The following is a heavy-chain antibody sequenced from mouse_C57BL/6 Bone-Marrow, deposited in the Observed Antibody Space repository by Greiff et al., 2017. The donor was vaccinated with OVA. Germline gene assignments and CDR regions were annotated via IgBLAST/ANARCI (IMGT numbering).Heavy chain of an antibody. J-gene: IGHJ2*01. V-gene: IGHV1-63*01. CDR1: GYTFTNYW. CDR3: ARGKDYDY. Sequence: LVESGAELVRPGTSVKMSCKASGYTFTNYWIGWAKQRPGHGLEWIGDIYPGGGYTNYNEKFKGKATLTADKSSSTAYMQFSSLTSEDSAIYYCARGKDYDYWGQGTTLTVSS. CDR2: IYPGGGYT. D-gene: IGHD2-4*01.